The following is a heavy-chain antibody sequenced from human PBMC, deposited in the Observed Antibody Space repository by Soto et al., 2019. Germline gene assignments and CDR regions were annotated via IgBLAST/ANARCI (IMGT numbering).Heavy chain of an antibody. CDR2: FYYTGTT. Sequence: PSETRSLTCTVSRASLSSGSYYWSWIRQPPGKGLAWIGYFYYTGTTKYNPSLESRVTISADTSKNQFSPNLTSVTAADTAVYYCAKISYWVKDYWGQGALVTVSS. CDR3: AKISYWVKDY. D-gene: IGHD2-8*02. J-gene: IGHJ4*02. V-gene: IGHV4-61*01. CDR1: RASLSSGSYY.